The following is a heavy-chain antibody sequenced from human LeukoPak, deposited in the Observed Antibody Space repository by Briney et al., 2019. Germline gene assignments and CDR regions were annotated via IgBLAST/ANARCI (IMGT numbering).Heavy chain of an antibody. CDR2: ISAYNSNT. Sequence: SVKVSCEASGYTFTTYGISWVRAAPEQRLERRGWISAYNSNTNYVQKHQGRVTMTTDTATSTDYMELRSLRSDDTAVYYCERDAAWLGDSNGMGVWGQGTTVTASS. CDR1: GYTFTTYG. J-gene: IGHJ6*02. CDR3: ERDAAWLGDSNGMGV. D-gene: IGHD3-10*01. V-gene: IGHV1-18*01.